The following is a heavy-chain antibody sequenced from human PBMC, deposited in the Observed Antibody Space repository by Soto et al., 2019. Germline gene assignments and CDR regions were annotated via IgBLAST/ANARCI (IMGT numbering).Heavy chain of an antibody. Sequence: ASVKVSCKASGYTFTSYGIAWVRLAPGQGLEWMGWISAQNSKTTYARKFQGRATLTTDTSTNTAHLELRSLRTDDTAIYYCASRGYFHSSGYLGVPTFDYWGQG. D-gene: IGHD3-22*01. J-gene: IGHJ4*02. CDR2: ISAQNSKT. CDR1: GYTFTSYG. CDR3: ASRGYFHSSGYLGVPTFDY. V-gene: IGHV1-18*04.